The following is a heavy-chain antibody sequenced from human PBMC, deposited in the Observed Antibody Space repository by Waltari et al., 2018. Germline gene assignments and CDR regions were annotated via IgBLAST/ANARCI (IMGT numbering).Heavy chain of an antibody. Sequence: QVQLQESGPGLVKPSETLSLTCTVSGGSLGSYYWSWIRQPPGKGLEWIGYIYYSGSTNYNPSLKSRVTISVDTSKNQFSLKLSSVTAADTAVYYCARSGITGTKNWGQGTLVTVSS. D-gene: IGHD1-7*01. V-gene: IGHV4-59*01. CDR1: GGSLGSYY. J-gene: IGHJ4*02. CDR3: ARSGITGTKN. CDR2: IYYSGST.